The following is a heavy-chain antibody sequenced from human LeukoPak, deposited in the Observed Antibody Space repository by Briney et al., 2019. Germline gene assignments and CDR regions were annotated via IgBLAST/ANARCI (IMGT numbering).Heavy chain of an antibody. CDR2: TYYRSKWYN. Sequence: SQTLSLTCATSGYSVSSNSAAWNWIRQSPSRGLEWLGRTYYRSKWYNDYAVSVKSRIIINPDTSKNQFSLQLNSVTPEDTAVYYCARDGYSLHAFDIWGQGTMVTVSS. CDR1: GYSVSSNSAA. J-gene: IGHJ3*02. V-gene: IGHV6-1*01. CDR3: ARDGYSLHAFDI. D-gene: IGHD6-13*01.